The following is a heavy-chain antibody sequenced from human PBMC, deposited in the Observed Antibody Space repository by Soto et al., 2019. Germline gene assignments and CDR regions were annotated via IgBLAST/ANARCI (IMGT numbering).Heavy chain of an antibody. Sequence: QVQLVQSGAEVKKPGASVKVSCKAYGYTFTSYGISWVRQAPGQGLEWMGWNNAYNGNTKYAQKHQGRVTMTTDTPTSTAYMERRSLRSDDTAVYYCARVLPPFDPWGQGTLVTVSS. V-gene: IGHV1-18*01. CDR1: GYTFTSYG. J-gene: IGHJ5*02. CDR3: ARVLPPFDP. CDR2: NNAYNGNT.